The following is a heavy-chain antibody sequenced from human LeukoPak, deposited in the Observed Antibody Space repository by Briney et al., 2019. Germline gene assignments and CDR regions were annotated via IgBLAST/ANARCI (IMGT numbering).Heavy chain of an antibody. CDR1: GFTFSNYG. D-gene: IGHD3-10*01. J-gene: IGHJ6*02. CDR3: ARTYGTGSHFYGMDV. V-gene: IGHV3-33*01. CDR2: IWYDESNK. Sequence: PGGSLRLSCAASGFTFSNYGMHCVPHAPGKGLEWVAVIWYDESNKYYAGSVKGRFTISRDNSKNTLYLQMNSLRAEDTAVYQCARTYGTGSHFYGMDVWGQGTTVTVSS.